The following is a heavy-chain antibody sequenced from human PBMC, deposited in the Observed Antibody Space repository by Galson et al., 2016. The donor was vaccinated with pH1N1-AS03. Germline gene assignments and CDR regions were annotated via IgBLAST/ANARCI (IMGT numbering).Heavy chain of an antibody. V-gene: IGHV1-18*01. CDR1: GYTFITYG. CDR2: MSAYSGET. J-gene: IGHJ4*02. Sequence: SVKVSCKASGYTFITYGISWVRQAPRQGPEWMGWMSAYSGETRYAPNFQGRVTMTRDTSTRTAYMDLRSLTSDDTAVYYCVREFEDPQKRVVAFGYWGQGTLVIASS. CDR3: VREFEDPQKRVVAFGY.